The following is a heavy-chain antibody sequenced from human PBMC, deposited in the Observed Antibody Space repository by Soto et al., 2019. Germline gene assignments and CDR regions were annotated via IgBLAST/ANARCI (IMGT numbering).Heavy chain of an antibody. D-gene: IGHD6-13*01. J-gene: IGHJ5*02. V-gene: IGHV3-48*03. CDR3: ARERAPGIAAAGTLVGWFDP. Sequence: GGSLRLSCAASGFTFSSYEMNWVRQAPGKGLERVSYISSSGSTIYYADSVKGRFTISRDNAKNSLYLQMNSLRAEDTAVYYCARERAPGIAAAGTLVGWFDPWGQGTLVTVSS. CDR2: ISSSGSTI. CDR1: GFTFSSYE.